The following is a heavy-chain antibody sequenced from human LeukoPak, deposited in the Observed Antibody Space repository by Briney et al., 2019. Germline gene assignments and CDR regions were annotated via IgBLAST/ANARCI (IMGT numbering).Heavy chain of an antibody. D-gene: IGHD4-11*01. Sequence: PSETLSLTCTVSGGSISSYYWSWVRQPAGKGLEWIGYIYHSGSPYYTPSLKSRVTISTDRSKNRFSLKLTSVTAADTAVYYCARGGTYGNYDYFYYMDLWGKGTTVTVSS. CDR3: ARGGTYGNYDYFYYMDL. V-gene: IGHV4-59*06. J-gene: IGHJ6*03. CDR1: GGSISSYY. CDR2: IYHSGSP.